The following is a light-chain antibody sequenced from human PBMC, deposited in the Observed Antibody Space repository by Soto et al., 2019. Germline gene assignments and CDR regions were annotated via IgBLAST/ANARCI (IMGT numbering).Light chain of an antibody. CDR2: KAS. CDR3: QQYNSYSKT. V-gene: IGKV1-5*03. J-gene: IGKJ1*01. Sequence: DIQMTQSPSTLSASVADRVTITCRASQSISSWLAWYQQKPGKAPKLLTYKASSLESGVPSRFSGSGSGTEFTLTISSLQPDDFATYYCQQYNSYSKTFGQGTKVEIK. CDR1: QSISSW.